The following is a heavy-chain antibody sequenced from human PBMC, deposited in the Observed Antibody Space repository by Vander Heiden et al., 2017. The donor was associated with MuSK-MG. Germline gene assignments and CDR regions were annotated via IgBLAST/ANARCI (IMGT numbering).Heavy chain of an antibody. CDR1: GFTFSSYG. CDR2: ISFDGSYK. CDR3: AKEERVRYYFDY. V-gene: IGHV3-30*18. J-gene: IGHJ4*02. Sequence: QVQLVASGGGVVQPGRSLRLSCSASGFTFSSYGMHWGRQAPGKGLEWVAVISFDGSYKYYADSVKGRFTISRDNSKNTLYLQMNSLRTEDTAVYYCAKEERVRYYFDYWGRGTLVTVSS.